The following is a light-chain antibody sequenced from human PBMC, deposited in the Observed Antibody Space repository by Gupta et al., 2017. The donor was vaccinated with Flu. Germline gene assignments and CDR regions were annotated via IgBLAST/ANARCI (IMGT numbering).Light chain of an antibody. J-gene: IGKJ1*01. CDR1: QSLLYSNGYNY. CDR2: LGS. CDR3: MQPLNSPWT. V-gene: IGKV2-28*01. Sequence: DIVMTQSPLSLAVIPGEPASISCRSSQSLLYSNGYNYVNWYLQQPGQSPQLLIHLGSNRASGVPDRFSGSGSGTYFTLKISRVEAEDVGIYFCMQPLNSPWTFGQGTKVEIK.